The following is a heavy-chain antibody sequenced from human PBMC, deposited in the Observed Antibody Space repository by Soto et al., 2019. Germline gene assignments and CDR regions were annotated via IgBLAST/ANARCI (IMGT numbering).Heavy chain of an antibody. D-gene: IGHD1-7*01. Sequence: GGSLRLSCAASGLTVSNNYMIWVRQAPGKRLEWVSVLYSDGRTYYADSVQGRFTISRDNSKDTLYLQLNGLRVEDTAVYYCTRGLLSPAGTGWSYFDYWGQGMLVTVSS. V-gene: IGHV3-66*01. CDR3: TRGLLSPAGTGWSYFDY. CDR1: GLTVSNNY. J-gene: IGHJ4*02. CDR2: LYSDGRT.